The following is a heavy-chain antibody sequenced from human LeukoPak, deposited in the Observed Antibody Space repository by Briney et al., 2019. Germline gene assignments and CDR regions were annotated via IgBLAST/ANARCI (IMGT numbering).Heavy chain of an antibody. CDR1: AFTFTTVA. CDR3: ARDGSGWSKNY. V-gene: IGHV3-23*01. J-gene: IGHJ4*02. D-gene: IGHD6-19*01. Sequence: GGSLRLSCAASAFTFTTVAMTWVRRAPGKGLQWVSAISGSGGDTYYEDSVKGRFTISRDNSKNMMYLQMSSLRAEDTAVYYCARDGSGWSKNYWGQGTLVTVSS. CDR2: ISGSGGDT.